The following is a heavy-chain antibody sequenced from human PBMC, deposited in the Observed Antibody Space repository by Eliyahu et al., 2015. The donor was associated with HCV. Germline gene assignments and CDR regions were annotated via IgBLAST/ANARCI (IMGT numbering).Heavy chain of an antibody. CDR2: INHSGST. CDR3: ARAYGSGNWGFDY. Sequence: QVQLQQWGAGLLKPSETLSLTCAVYGGSFSGYYWSWIRQPPGKGLEWIGEINHSGSTNYNPSLKSRVTISVDTSKNQFSLKLSSVTAADTAVYYCARAYGSGNWGFDYWGQGTLVTVSS. D-gene: IGHD3-10*01. V-gene: IGHV4-34*01. CDR1: GGSFSGYY. J-gene: IGHJ4*02.